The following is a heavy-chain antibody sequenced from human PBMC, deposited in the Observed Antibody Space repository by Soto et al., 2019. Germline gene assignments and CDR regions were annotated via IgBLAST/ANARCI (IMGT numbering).Heavy chain of an antibody. J-gene: IGHJ6*02. Sequence: GGSLRLSCAASGFTFSSYGMHWVRQAPGKGLEWVAVISYDGSNKYYADSVKGRFTISRDNSKNTLYLQMNSLRAEDTAVYYCAKGNYDSSGYYYYYYGMDVWGQGTTVTVSS. D-gene: IGHD3-22*01. V-gene: IGHV3-30*18. CDR3: AKGNYDSSGYYYYYYGMDV. CDR1: GFTFSSYG. CDR2: ISYDGSNK.